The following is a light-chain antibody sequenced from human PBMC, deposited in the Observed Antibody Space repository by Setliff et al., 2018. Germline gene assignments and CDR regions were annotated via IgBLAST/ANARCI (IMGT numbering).Light chain of an antibody. CDR3: QVWDPASDHRV. CDR2: DDS. CDR1: NIGDKS. J-gene: IGLJ1*01. Sequence: SYELTQPPSESVAPGKTARITCGGHNIGDKSVHWYRQKPGQAPVLVVYDDSDRPSGIPGRFSGSNSGNTATLTISRVEAGDEADYYCQVWDPASDHRVFGTGTRSPS. V-gene: IGLV3-21*03.